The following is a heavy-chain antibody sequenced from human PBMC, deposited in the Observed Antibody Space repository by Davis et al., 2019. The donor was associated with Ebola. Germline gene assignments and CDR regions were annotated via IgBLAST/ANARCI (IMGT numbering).Heavy chain of an antibody. J-gene: IGHJ5*02. CDR1: GFIFSSYA. Sequence: PGGSLRLSCAASGFIFSSYAMSWVRQAPGKGLEWVSSISVRSIPYHADSVKGRFTISRDNSKNTLNLQMNSRRAEDTAVYYCAKVHPPTTVTTGWFDPWGQGTLVTVSS. D-gene: IGHD4-17*01. CDR2: ISVRSIP. CDR3: AKVHPPTTVTTGWFDP. V-gene: IGHV3-23*01.